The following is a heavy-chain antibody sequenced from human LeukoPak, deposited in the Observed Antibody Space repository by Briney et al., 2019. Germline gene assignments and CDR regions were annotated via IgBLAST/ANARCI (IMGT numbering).Heavy chain of an antibody. J-gene: IGHJ4*02. CDR3: AKDELRYCSSTSCYVDY. D-gene: IGHD2-2*01. CDR1: GFSFNTYA. V-gene: IGHV3-30-3*01. CDR2: ISSNGNNK. Sequence: GGSLRLSCAASGFSFNTYALHWVRQAPDKGLEWVAVISSNGNNKFYADSVKGRFTISRDNSKNTLYLQMNSLRAEDTAVYYCAKDELRYCSSTSCYVDYWGQGTLVTVSS.